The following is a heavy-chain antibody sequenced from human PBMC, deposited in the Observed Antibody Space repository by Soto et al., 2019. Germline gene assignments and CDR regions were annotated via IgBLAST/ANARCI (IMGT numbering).Heavy chain of an antibody. CDR3: AREWEYSSSSMLWANYGMDV. V-gene: IGHV1-18*01. CDR2: ISAYNGNT. CDR1: GYTFTSYG. D-gene: IGHD6-6*01. Sequence: GASVKVSCKASGYTFTSYGISWVRQAPGQGLEWMGWISAYNGNTNYAQKLQGRVTMTTDTSTSTAYMELRSLRSDDTAVYYCAREWEYSSSSMLWANYGMDVWGQGTTVTVSS. J-gene: IGHJ6*02.